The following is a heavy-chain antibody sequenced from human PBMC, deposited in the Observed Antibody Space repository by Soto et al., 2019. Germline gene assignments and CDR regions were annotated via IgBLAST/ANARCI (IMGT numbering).Heavy chain of an antibody. CDR3: ASSSSSQGYYGMDV. CDR2: IIPIFGTA. CDR1: GGTFSSCA. V-gene: IGHV1-69*13. Sequence: SVEVSCKASGGTFSSCAISWVRQARGQGLEWMGGIIPIFGTANYAQKFQGRVTITADESTSTAYMELSSLRSEDTAVYYCASSSSSQGYYGMDVWGQGTTATVSS. D-gene: IGHD6-6*01. J-gene: IGHJ6*02.